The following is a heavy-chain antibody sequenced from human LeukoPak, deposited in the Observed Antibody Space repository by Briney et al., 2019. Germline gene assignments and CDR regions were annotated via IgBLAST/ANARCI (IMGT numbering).Heavy chain of an antibody. J-gene: IGHJ5*02. D-gene: IGHD5-18*01. Sequence: SQTLSLTCAISGDSVSRKSVAWNWIRQSPSRGLEWLGRTYYRSKWYNDYAVSVKSRVSISPDTSKNQFSLQLNSVTPEDTAVYYCARQTWIQMINWSDPWGQGTLVTVSS. V-gene: IGHV6-1*01. CDR2: TYYRSKWYN. CDR3: ARQTWIQMINWSDP. CDR1: GDSVSRKSVA.